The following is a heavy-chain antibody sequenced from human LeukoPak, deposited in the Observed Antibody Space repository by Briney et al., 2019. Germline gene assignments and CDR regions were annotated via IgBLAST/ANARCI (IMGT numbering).Heavy chain of an antibody. CDR3: ARDFPSFIAAERVFDY. V-gene: IGHV4-4*07. Sequence: SETLSLTCTVSGGSISSYYWSWIRQPAGKGLEWIGRIYTSGSTNYNPSLKSRVTMSVDTSKNQFSLKLSSVTAADTAVYYCARDFPSFIAAERVFDYWGQGTLVTVSS. CDR2: IYTSGST. CDR1: GGSISSYY. J-gene: IGHJ4*02. D-gene: IGHD6-25*01.